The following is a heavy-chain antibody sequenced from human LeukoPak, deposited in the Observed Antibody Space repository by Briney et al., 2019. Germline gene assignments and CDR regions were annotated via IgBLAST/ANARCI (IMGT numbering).Heavy chain of an antibody. CDR2: ISYDGSNK. D-gene: IGHD5-24*01. CDR1: GFTFSSYA. CDR3: ARKEMEFDY. Sequence: GRSLRLSCAASGFTFSSYAMHWVRQAPGKGLEWVAVISYDGSNKYCADSVKGRFTISRDNSKNTLYLQMNSLRAEDTAVYYCARKEMEFDYWGQGTLVTVSS. J-gene: IGHJ4*02. V-gene: IGHV3-30-3*01.